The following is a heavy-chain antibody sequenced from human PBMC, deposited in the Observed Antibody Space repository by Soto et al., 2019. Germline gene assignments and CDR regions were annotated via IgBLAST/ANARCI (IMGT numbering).Heavy chain of an antibody. J-gene: IGHJ4*02. CDR1: GFTFSSYS. CDR2: IYSGGGT. D-gene: IGHD5-18*01. V-gene: IGHV3-66*01. CDR3: AGGNSNGYFDY. Sequence: PGGSLRLSCEASGFTFSSYSMFWVRQAPGKGLEWVSTIYSGGGTYYADSVKGRFTISRDNPKNTLYLQMNSLRAEDTAVYYCAGGNSNGYFDYWGQGTLVTVSS.